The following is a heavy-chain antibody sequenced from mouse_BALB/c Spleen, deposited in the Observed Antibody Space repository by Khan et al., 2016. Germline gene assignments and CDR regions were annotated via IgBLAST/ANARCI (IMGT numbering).Heavy chain of an antibody. CDR3: ARGGGNPDY. V-gene: IGHV1-76*01. J-gene: IGHJ2*01. D-gene: IGHD2-1*01. Sequence: QVRLQQSGAELARPGASVKLSCKASGYTFTDYYINWVKQRTGQGLEWIGEIYPGSDNTYYNERFKGKATLTADTSSSTAYTQLSSLTSDASVVYSCARGGGNPDYWGQGTTLTVSS. CDR2: IYPGSDNT. CDR1: GYTFTDYY.